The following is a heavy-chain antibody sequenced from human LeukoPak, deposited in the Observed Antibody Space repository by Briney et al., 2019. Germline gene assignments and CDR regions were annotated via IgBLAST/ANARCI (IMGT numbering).Heavy chain of an antibody. CDR2: MKQDGSEK. CDR1: GFTFSNYW. Sequence: GGSLRLSCAASGFTFSNYWMSWVRQAPGKGLEWVANMKQDGSEKYYVDSVKSRFTISRDNAKNSLYLQMNSLRVEDTAVYYCARKAYAMDVWGKGTTVTVSS. V-gene: IGHV3-7*03. J-gene: IGHJ6*04. CDR3: ARKAYAMDV.